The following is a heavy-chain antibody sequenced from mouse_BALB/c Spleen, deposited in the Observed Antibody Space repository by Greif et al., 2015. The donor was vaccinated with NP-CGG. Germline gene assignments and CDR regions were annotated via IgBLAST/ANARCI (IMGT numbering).Heavy chain of an antibody. J-gene: IGHJ3*01. CDR3: ARGLGNQRAY. CDR2: IDPSDSET. D-gene: IGHD2-1*01. V-gene: IGHV1S126*01. Sequence: VQLQQSGPQLVRPGASVQISCKASGYSFTSYWMHWVKQRPGQGLEWIGMIDPSDSETRLNQKFKDKATLTGDKSSSTAYMQRSSPTSEDSAVYYCARGLGNQRAYWGQGTLATVSA. CDR1: GYSFTSYW.